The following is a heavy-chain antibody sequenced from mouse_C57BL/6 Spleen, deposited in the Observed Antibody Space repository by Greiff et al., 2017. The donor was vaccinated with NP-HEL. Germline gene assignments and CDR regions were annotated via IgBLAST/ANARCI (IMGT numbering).Heavy chain of an antibody. CDR3: AALLLRPWFAY. CDR2: INPSTGGT. D-gene: IGHD1-1*01. Sequence: VQLQQSGPELVKPGASVKISCKASGYSFTGYYMNWVKQSPEKSLEWIGEINPSTGGTTYNQKFKAKATLTVDKSSSTAYMQLKGLTSEDSAVYYCAALLLRPWFAYWGQGTLVTVSA. CDR1: GYSFTGYY. J-gene: IGHJ3*01. V-gene: IGHV1-42*01.